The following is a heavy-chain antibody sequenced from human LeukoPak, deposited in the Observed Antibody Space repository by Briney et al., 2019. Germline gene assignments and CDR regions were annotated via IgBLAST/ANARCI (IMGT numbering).Heavy chain of an antibody. CDR1: GGSISSGGYY. V-gene: IGHV4-31*03. CDR2: IYYSGST. CDR3: SREYSSGWYSSFDY. J-gene: IGHJ4*02. D-gene: IGHD6-19*01. Sequence: PSETLSLTCTVSGGSISSGGYYWSWIRQHPGKGLEWIGYIYYSGSTYYNPSLKSRVTISLDTSKSQFSLRLTSVTAADTAVYYCSREYSSGWYSSFDYWGQGTLVSVSS.